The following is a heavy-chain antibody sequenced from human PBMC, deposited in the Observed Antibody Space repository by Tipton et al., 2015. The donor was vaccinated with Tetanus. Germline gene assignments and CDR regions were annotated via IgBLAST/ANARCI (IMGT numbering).Heavy chain of an antibody. Sequence: SLRLSCAASGFTFARYAMHWVHQAPGKGLEWGAVITFDGGTKYYADSVKGRFTLSRDNSQNTLYLQMNSLKVEDTAVYYCAREDGGPTLDYFDSWGQGALVIVSS. D-gene: IGHD3-16*01. J-gene: IGHJ4*02. CDR1: GFTFARYA. CDR2: ITFDGGTK. CDR3: AREDGGPTLDYFDS. V-gene: IGHV3-30-3*01.